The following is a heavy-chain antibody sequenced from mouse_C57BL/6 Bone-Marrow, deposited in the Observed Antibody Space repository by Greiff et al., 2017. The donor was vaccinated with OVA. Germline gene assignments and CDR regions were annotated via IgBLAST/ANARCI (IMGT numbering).Heavy chain of an antibody. CDR2: IYPRSGNT. D-gene: IGHD1-1*01. CDR1: GYTFTSYG. Sequence: VQGVESGAELARPGASVKLSCKASGYTFTSYGISWVKQRTGQGLEWIGEIYPRSGNTYYNEKFKGKATLTVDKSSSTAYMELRSLTSEDSAVYFCARAATVGPSDYWGQGTTLTVSS. CDR3: ARAATVGPSDY. J-gene: IGHJ2*01. V-gene: IGHV1-81*01.